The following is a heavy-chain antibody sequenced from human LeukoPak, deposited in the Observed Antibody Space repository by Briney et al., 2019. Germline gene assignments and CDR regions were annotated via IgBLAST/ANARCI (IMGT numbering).Heavy chain of an antibody. CDR1: GYSFTSYW. CDR2: IYPGDSGT. D-gene: IGHD3-22*01. J-gene: IGHJ3*02. CDR3: ARQPSYYYDSSGYYLFGAFDI. Sequence: GESLKISCKGSGYSFTSYWIGWVRQMPGEGLEWMGIIYPGDSGTRYSPSFQGQVTISADKSISTAYLQWSSPKASDTAMYYCARQPSYYYDSSGYYLFGAFDIWGQGTMVTVSS. V-gene: IGHV5-51*01.